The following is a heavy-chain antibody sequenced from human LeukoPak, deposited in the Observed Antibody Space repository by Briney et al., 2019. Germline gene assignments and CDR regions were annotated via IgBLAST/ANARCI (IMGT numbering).Heavy chain of an antibody. D-gene: IGHD3-10*01. V-gene: IGHV4-34*01. CDR2: IIEKGNA. CDR3: VRGYYPPRWYFDL. J-gene: IGHJ2*01. CDR1: GGSFSSYS. Sequence: NSSETLSLTCALYGGSFSSYSWSWTWIRQTPEKGLEWIGEIIEKGNANYNPSLKSRVTIDLDTSKNQFSLKLTSMTAADTAMYYCVRGYYPPRWYFDLWGRGTLVTVSS.